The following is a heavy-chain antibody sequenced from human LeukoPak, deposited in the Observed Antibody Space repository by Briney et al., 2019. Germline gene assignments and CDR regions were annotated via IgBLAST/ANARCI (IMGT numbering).Heavy chain of an antibody. V-gene: IGHV3-23*01. CDR2: IIDSGIST. CDR3: AGGWPTGAVRLFVVQ. D-gene: IGHD2-15*01. CDR1: GFTFNSYA. Sequence: GGSLRLSCAASGFTFNSYAMTWVRQAPEKGLEWVSSIIDSGISTYYGDSVKGRFTISRDNSKNTLYLQMNSLRAENTAVYYFAGGWPTGAVRLFVVQWGQGTLVTVSS. J-gene: IGHJ4*02.